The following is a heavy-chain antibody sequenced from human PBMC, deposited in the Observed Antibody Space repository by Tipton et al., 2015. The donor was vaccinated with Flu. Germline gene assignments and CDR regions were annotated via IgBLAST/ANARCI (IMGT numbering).Heavy chain of an antibody. CDR2: IYYSGST. CDR1: GDSIRSVTYY. Sequence: LTCTVSGDSIRSVTYYWGWIRQTPGRGLEWIGNIYYSGSTFYNPSLKSRVTISLDKSTNQFSLRLSSVTAADTAIYYCAIDDFGSSWYGYWGQGSLVTVSS. V-gene: IGHV4-39*07. CDR3: AIDDFGSSWYGY. D-gene: IGHD6-13*01. J-gene: IGHJ4*02.